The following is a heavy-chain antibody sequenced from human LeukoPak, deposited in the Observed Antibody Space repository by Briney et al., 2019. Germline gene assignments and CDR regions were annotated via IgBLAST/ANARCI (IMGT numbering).Heavy chain of an antibody. CDR2: ISHSGTT. CDR1: GDSTYGGVHY. Sequence: PSETLSLTCTVSGDSTYGGVHYWSWIRQQPGKGLEWIGYISHSGTTYSNPSLKTRVSMSRDTSMNQLTLQMTAVTAADTALYFCARGTALLQTFTNFGVVPHLWLDSWGQGTLVTVSS. V-gene: IGHV4-31*03. J-gene: IGHJ5*01. CDR3: ARGTALLQTFTNFGVVPHLWLDS. D-gene: IGHD3-3*01.